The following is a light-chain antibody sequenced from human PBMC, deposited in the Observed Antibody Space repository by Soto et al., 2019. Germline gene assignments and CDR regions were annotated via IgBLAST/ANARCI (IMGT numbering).Light chain of an antibody. CDR1: QNIRTY. Sequence: DIQMTQSPSSLSASVGDRVTVTCRASQNIRTYLNWYQQKPGKAPKILIYDASSLQSGVPSRFSGSGSGTDFTLTISSLQPEDVATYYCQQSYSTPLTFGGGTKVEIK. J-gene: IGKJ4*01. CDR2: DAS. CDR3: QQSYSTPLT. V-gene: IGKV1-39*01.